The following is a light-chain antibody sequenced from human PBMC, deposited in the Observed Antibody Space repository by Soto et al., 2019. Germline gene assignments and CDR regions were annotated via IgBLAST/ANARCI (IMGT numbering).Light chain of an antibody. CDR1: QSISSSY. V-gene: IGKV3-20*01. CDR3: QQYGSSLYT. J-gene: IGKJ2*01. CDR2: GAS. Sequence: EIVLTQSPGTLSLSPGERATLSCRASQSISSSYLAWYQQKPGQAPRLLIYGASSRATGIPYRFSGSGSVTDFTFTISRLEPEDFAVYYCQQYGSSLYTFGQGTKLEIK.